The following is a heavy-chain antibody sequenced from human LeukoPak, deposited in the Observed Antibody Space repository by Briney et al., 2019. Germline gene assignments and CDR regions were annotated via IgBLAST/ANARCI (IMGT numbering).Heavy chain of an antibody. D-gene: IGHD1-26*01. CDR1: GYTFTGYY. V-gene: IGHV1-2*02. CDR2: INPNSGGT. Sequence: ASVKVSCKASGYTFTGYYMHWVRQAPGQGLEWMGWINPNSGGTNYAQKFQGRVTMTRDTSISTAYMELSRLRSDDTAVYYCARENSGSYYVETRFDYWGQGTLVTVSS. CDR3: ARENSGSYYVETRFDY. J-gene: IGHJ4*02.